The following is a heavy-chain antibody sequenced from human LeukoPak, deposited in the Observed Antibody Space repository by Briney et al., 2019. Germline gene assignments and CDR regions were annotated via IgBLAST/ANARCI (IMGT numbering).Heavy chain of an antibody. D-gene: IGHD2-2*01. V-gene: IGHV3-23*01. Sequence: GGSLRLSCAASGFTFSSYAMSWVRQAPGKGLEWVSAISGSGGSTYYADSVKGRFTISRDNSKNTLYLQMNSLRAEDTAVYYCAKGWGYCRSTSCYGTFDYWGQGTLVTVSS. J-gene: IGHJ4*02. CDR3: AKGWGYCRSTSCYGTFDY. CDR1: GFTFSSYA. CDR2: ISGSGGST.